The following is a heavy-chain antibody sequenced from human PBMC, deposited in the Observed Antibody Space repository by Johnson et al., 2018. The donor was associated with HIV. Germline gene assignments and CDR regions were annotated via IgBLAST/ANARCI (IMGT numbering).Heavy chain of an antibody. D-gene: IGHD1-26*01. CDR2: ISWNSGSI. CDR1: GFNYDDYD. Sequence: VQLVESGGSVVRPGGSLRLSCAASGFNYDDYDMSWVRQAPGKGLEWVSGISWNSGSIGYADSVKGRFTISRDNSKNTLYLQMNSLRAEDTAVYYCARGSKWELLGAFDIWGQGTMVTVSS. CDR3: ARGSKWELLGAFDI. J-gene: IGHJ3*02. V-gene: IGHV3-20*04.